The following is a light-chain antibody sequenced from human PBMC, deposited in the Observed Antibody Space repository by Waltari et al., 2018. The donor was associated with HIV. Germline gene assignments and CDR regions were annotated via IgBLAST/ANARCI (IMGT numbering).Light chain of an antibody. CDR3: STWDNRLGTYI. V-gene: IGLV1-47*01. CDR2: RND. Sequence: QSVLTQPPSASATPGQRVVISCSGTWQDIGSSFVYWYQLLPGTTPKLLISRNDPRPSGVPDRFSGSKSDSSASRAVTDLRSEDEGDYYCSTWDNRLGTYIFGGGTKLTVL. CDR1: WQDIGSSF. J-gene: IGLJ2*01.